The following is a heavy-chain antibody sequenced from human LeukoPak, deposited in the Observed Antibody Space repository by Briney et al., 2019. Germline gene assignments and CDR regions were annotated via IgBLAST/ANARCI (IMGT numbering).Heavy chain of an antibody. J-gene: IGHJ4*02. Sequence: GASVKVSCKASGYTFIGYYMHWVRQAPGHGLEWMGWINHNSGGTNYAEKLQGRVTMTRDTSISTAYMELSRLRSDDTAVYYCARSIPRITMVRGVIRGPSFDYWGQGTLVTVSS. CDR2: INHNSGGT. CDR1: GYTFIGYY. V-gene: IGHV1-2*02. D-gene: IGHD3-10*01. CDR3: ARSIPRITMVRGVIRGPSFDY.